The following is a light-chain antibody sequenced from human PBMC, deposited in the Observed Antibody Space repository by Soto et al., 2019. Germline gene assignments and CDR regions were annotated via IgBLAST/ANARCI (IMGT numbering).Light chain of an antibody. Sequence: QSALTQTASVSGSPGQSITISCIGTSSDVGGFNYVSWYQQHPGKAPILMIYEVSSRPSGVSDRFSGSKSGNTASLTISGLQAEDEADYYRTSYTTSSTHVFGGGTKLTVL. CDR1: SSDVGGFNY. V-gene: IGLV2-14*03. J-gene: IGLJ3*02. CDR3: TSYTTSSTHV. CDR2: EVS.